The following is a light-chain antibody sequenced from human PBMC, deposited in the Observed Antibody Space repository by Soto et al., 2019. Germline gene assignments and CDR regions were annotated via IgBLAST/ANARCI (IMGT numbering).Light chain of an antibody. V-gene: IGLV2-14*01. J-gene: IGLJ1*01. CDR2: EVT. CDR3: SSYSSSGTLFV. Sequence: QSVLTQPASVSGSPGQLITVSCTGTSSDVGGHNYVSWFQQHPGQAPKLLIYEVTTRPSGVSTRFSGSKSGNTASLTISGLQAEDEADYHCSSYSSSGTLFVFGTGTKLTVL. CDR1: SSDVGGHNY.